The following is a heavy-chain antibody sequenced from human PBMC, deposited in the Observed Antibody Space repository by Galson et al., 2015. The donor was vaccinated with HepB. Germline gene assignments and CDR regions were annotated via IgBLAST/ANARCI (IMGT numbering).Heavy chain of an antibody. CDR1: GGSISSYY. CDR2: IYYSGST. D-gene: IGHD1-26*01. J-gene: IGHJ5*02. Sequence: SETLSLTCTVSGGSISSYYWSWIRQPPGKGLEWIGYIYYSGSTNYNPSLKSRVTISVDTSKNQFSLKLSSVTAADTAVYYCARDLYSGSRWDWFDPWGQGTLVTVSS. CDR3: ARDLYSGSRWDWFDP. V-gene: IGHV4-59*01.